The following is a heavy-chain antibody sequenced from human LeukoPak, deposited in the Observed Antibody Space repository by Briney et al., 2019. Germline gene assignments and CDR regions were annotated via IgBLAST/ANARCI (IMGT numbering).Heavy chain of an antibody. CDR1: GGSFSGYY. J-gene: IGHJ4*02. D-gene: IGHD6-6*01. CDR3: ARGDTVAARPGRFDY. V-gene: IGHV4-34*01. CDR2: IIHRGST. Sequence: PSETLSLTCAVYGGSFSGYYWSWIRQPPGKGLEWIGEIIHRGSTNYNPSLKSRLIISVDTSKNQFSLKLSSVTAADTAVYYCARGDTVAARPGRFDYWGQGTLVTVSS.